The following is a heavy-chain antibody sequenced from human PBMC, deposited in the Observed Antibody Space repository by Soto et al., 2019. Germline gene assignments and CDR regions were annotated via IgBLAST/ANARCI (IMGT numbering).Heavy chain of an antibody. D-gene: IGHD6-6*01. CDR3: ARSSGSAYWFDP. V-gene: IGHV1-18*01. Sequence: QVQLVQSGAEVKNPGAAVKVSCKASVYTFTSYGISCVRQSPGQGLEWMGWISAYNSNTNDAQKLKGRVPMTTATSTSTAYMELRSPRSDGTAVYYCARSSGSAYWFDPWGQGTLVTVSS. CDR1: VYTFTSYG. CDR2: ISAYNSNT. J-gene: IGHJ5*02.